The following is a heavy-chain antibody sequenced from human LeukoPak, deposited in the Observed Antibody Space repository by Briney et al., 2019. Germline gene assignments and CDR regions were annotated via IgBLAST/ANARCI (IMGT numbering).Heavy chain of an antibody. Sequence: QPGGSLRLSCAASGFTFSSYGMHWVRQAPGKGLEWVAFIRYDGSNKYYADSVKGRFTISRDNSKNTLYLQMNSLRAEDTAVYYCAKGSRDIVVVPTGFDPWGQGTLVTVSS. CDR2: IRYDGSNK. D-gene: IGHD2-2*01. J-gene: IGHJ5*02. CDR3: AKGSRDIVVVPTGFDP. CDR1: GFTFSSYG. V-gene: IGHV3-30*02.